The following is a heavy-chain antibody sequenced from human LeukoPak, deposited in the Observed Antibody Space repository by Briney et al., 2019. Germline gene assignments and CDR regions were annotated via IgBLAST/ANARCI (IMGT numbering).Heavy chain of an antibody. V-gene: IGHV4-59*01. J-gene: IGHJ6*02. D-gene: IGHD6-19*01. CDR2: IYYSGST. CDR1: GGSISSYY. CDR3: AREGSSDLGSMDMDV. Sequence: SETLSLTCTVSGGSISSYYWSWIRQPPGKGLEWIGYIYYSGSTNYNPSLKSRVTISVDTSKNQFSLKLSSVTAADTAVYYCAREGSSDLGSMDMDVWGQGTTVTVSS.